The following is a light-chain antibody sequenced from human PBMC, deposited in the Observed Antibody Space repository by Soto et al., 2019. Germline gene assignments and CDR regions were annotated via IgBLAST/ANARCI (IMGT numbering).Light chain of an antibody. Sequence: EIVLTQSPGTLSLSPGESATLSCGASQSVSSRFLAWYQQKPGRAPRVLIYDASTRATGVPARFSGSGSGTDFTLTISSLEPEDFAVYYCQQRSIWPWTFGQGTKVDIK. J-gene: IGKJ1*01. CDR1: QSVSSRF. CDR3: QQRSIWPWT. V-gene: IGKV3D-20*02. CDR2: DAS.